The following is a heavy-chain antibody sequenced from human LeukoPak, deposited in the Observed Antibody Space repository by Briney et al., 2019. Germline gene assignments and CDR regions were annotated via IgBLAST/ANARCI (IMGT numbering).Heavy chain of an antibody. Sequence: ASVKVSCKASGYTFTNNDINWVRQATGQGLEWMGWVSPDSGDTGYAPNFRGGVTMPTDTSINTAYMELTSLTSEDTAIYYCTRGRAAGDWGQGTLVTVSS. CDR2: VSPDSGDT. J-gene: IGHJ4*02. CDR1: GYTFTNND. D-gene: IGHD6-19*01. V-gene: IGHV1-8*01. CDR3: TRGRAAGD.